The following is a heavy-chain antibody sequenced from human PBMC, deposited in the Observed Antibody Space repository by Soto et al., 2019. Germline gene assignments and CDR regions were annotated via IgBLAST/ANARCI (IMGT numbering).Heavy chain of an antibody. CDR1: GYDFNTNC. CDR3: ARLPRDCNKTSRYYADH. CDR2: MYHGDSDT. D-gene: IGHD3-22*01. V-gene: IGHV5-51*01. Sequence: GESLKIACRGSGYDFNTNCVGWVRQLPVRGLEWVCLMYHGDSDTRLHPSLQGHVTLSADVTVSTAFLQWLTLKTSDSGMYFCARLPRDCNKTSRYYADHWGQGTSVTVSS. J-gene: IGHJ4*02.